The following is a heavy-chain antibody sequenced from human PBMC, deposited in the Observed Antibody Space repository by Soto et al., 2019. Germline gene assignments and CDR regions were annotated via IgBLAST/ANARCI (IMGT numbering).Heavy chain of an antibody. V-gene: IGHV1-3*01. J-gene: IGHJ4*02. CDR3: ARIFVVVPALAY. D-gene: IGHD2-15*01. Sequence: GASVKVSCKASGYTFTSYAMHWVRQAPGQRLEWMGWINAGNGNTKYSQKFQGRVTITRDTSASTAYMELSSLRSEDTAVYYCARIFVVVPALAYGGKETLVTFP. CDR2: INAGNGNT. CDR1: GYTFTSYA.